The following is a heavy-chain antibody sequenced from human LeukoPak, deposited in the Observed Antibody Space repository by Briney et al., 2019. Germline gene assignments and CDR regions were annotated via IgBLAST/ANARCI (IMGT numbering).Heavy chain of an antibody. J-gene: IGHJ3*02. CDR2: ISGSGSDT. D-gene: IGHD2-2*01. V-gene: IGHV3-23*01. Sequence: GGSLRLSCAASGFTFSSYATSWVRQAPGKGLEWVSAISGSGSDTEYADSVKGRFTISRDNSKTTLYLQMSSLRVEDTAVYYCAKCSATCYANAFDIWGQGTMVTVSS. CDR1: GFTFSSYA. CDR3: AKCSATCYANAFDI.